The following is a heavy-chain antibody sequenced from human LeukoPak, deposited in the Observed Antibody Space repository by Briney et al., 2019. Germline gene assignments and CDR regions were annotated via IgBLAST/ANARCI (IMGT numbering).Heavy chain of an antibody. J-gene: IGHJ3*02. V-gene: IGHV3-66*01. D-gene: IGHD2-8*02. CDR3: ARAWSRVDPFDM. CDR2: IYSGGST. CDR1: GFTVSSNY. Sequence: GGSLRLSCAASGFTVSSNYMSWVRQAPGKGLEWVSVIYSGGSTYYADSVKGRFTISRDNSKNTLYLQMNNLSAEDTAVYYCARAWSRVDPFDMWGQGTMVTVSS.